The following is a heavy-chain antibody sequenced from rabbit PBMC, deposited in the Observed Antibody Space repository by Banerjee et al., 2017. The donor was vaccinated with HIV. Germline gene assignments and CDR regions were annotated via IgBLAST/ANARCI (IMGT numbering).Heavy chain of an antibody. J-gene: IGHJ3*01. CDR1: GFSFSSGYH. V-gene: IGHV1S40*01. Sequence: QSLEESGGDLVKPGASLTLTCTASGFSFSSGYHMCWVRQAPGKGLEWIGCIYTGSSGSTYYASWAKGRFTISGHNAQNTVDLQMNSLTAADTATYFCARGDGAYAGYDGLWGQGTLVTVS. CDR2: IYTGSSGST. D-gene: IGHD7-1*01. CDR3: ARGDGAYAGYDGL.